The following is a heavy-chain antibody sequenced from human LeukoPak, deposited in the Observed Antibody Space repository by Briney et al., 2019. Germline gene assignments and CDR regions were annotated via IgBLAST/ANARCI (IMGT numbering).Heavy chain of an antibody. Sequence: TGGSLRLSCAASGFTFSSYAMSWVRQAPGKGLEWVAFVRYDGSNKYYADSVKGRFTISRDNSKNTLYLQMNSLRAEDTAVYYCAKGHCSSTSCYGTGFDYWGQGTLVTVSS. J-gene: IGHJ4*02. CDR3: AKGHCSSTSCYGTGFDY. V-gene: IGHV3-30*02. CDR1: GFTFSSYA. CDR2: VRYDGSNK. D-gene: IGHD2-2*01.